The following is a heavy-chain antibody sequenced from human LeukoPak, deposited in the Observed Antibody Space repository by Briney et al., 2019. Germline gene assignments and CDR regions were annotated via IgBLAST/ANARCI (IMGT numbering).Heavy chain of an antibody. Sequence: GRSLRLSCAASGFTFSSYGMHWVRQGPGKGLEWVAVIWYDGSNKYYADSVKGRFTISRDNSKNTLYLQMSSLRAEDTAVYYCARGPPYCSSTSCYLEYWGQGTLVTVSS. CDR3: ARGPPYCSSTSCYLEY. CDR2: IWYDGSNK. D-gene: IGHD2-2*01. V-gene: IGHV3-33*01. CDR1: GFTFSSYG. J-gene: IGHJ4*02.